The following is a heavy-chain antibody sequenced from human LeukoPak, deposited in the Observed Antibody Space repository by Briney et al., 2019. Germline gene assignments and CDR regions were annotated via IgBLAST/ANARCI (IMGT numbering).Heavy chain of an antibody. CDR3: ARDLSTPMVRGLPDWFDP. CDR2: TYYRSKWYN. J-gene: IGHJ5*02. D-gene: IGHD3-10*01. V-gene: IGHV6-1*01. Sequence: PSQTLSLTCAISGDSFSSNSAAWNWLRQSPSRGLESLGRTYYRSKWYNDYAVSVKSRITINPDTSKNQFSLQLNSVTPEDTAGYYCARDLSTPMVRGLPDWFDPWGQGTLVTVSS. CDR1: GDSFSSNSAA.